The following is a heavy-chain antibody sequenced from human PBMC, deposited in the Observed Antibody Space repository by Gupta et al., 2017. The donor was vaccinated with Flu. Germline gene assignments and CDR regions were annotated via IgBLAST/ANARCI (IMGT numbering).Heavy chain of an antibody. V-gene: IGHV1-18*01. J-gene: IGHJ4*02. CDR3: ARDFGGANWNDAFDY. CDR1: GYTFTNYG. D-gene: IGHD1-1*01. CDR2: ISAYSGGT. Sequence: QVHLVQSGAEVKKSGTSVKVSCHPSGYTFTNYGFSWVRQAPGQGLEWVGWISAYSGGTSYAQKLQGRVTMTTGKSTSTAYMELRSLRSDDTAVYYCARDFGGANWNDAFDYWGQGTLVTVSS.